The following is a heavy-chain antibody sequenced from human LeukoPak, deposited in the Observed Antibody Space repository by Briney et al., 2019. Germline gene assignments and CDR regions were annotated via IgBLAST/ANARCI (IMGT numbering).Heavy chain of an antibody. Sequence: GGSLRLSCAASGISFSNYWMHWLRQGPGKGLVWVSQINSDGSSTNYADSEKGRFTISRDNAKNTLYLQMNSLRAEDTAVYYCTILRGSITTLDYWGQGTLVTVSS. V-gene: IGHV3-74*01. J-gene: IGHJ4*02. CDR2: INSDGSST. CDR1: GISFSNYW. CDR3: TILRGSITTLDY. D-gene: IGHD2-2*01.